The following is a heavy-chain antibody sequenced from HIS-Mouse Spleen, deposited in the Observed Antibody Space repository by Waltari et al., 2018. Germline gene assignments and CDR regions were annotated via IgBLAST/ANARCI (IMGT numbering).Heavy chain of an antibody. D-gene: IGHD6-6*01. V-gene: IGHV3-30*04. J-gene: IGHJ3*02. CDR3: ARGGIAARPKAFDI. CDR1: GFTFGSDA. Sequence: QVQLVESGGGVVQPGRSLRLSCAASGFTFGSDAMHWVRQAPGKGLEWVAVISYDGSNKYYADSVKGRFTISRDNSKNTLYLQMNSLRAEDTAVYYCARGGIAARPKAFDIWGQGTMVTVSS. CDR2: ISYDGSNK.